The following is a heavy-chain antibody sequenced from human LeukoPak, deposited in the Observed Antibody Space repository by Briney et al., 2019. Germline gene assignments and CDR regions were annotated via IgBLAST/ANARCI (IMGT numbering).Heavy chain of an antibody. J-gene: IGHJ3*02. V-gene: IGHV4-34*01. Sequence: PSETLSLTCAVYGGSFSGYYWSWIRQPPGKGLEWIGEINHSGSTNYNPSLKSRVTISVDTSKNQFSLKLSSMTAADTAVYYCARHRLRDDAFDIWGQGTMVTVSS. CDR1: GGSFSGYY. D-gene: IGHD3-16*01. CDR2: INHSGST. CDR3: ARHRLRDDAFDI.